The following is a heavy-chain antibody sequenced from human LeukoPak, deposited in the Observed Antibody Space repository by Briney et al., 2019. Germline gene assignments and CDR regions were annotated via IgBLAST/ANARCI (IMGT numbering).Heavy chain of an antibody. Sequence: KPGGSLRLSCAASGFTFSSYSMNWVRQAPGKGLEWVSSISTTSNYIYYADSVKGRFTISRDNAKNSLYLQMNSLRAEDTAVYYCARDRSGYTFDDWGQGTLVTVSS. CDR1: GFTFSSYS. J-gene: IGHJ4*02. CDR3: ARDRSGYTFDD. D-gene: IGHD5-18*01. V-gene: IGHV3-21*01. CDR2: ISTTSNYI.